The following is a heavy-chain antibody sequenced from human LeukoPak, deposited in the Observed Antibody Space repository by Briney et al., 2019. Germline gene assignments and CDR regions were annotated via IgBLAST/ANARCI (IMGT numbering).Heavy chain of an antibody. D-gene: IGHD3-16*02. CDR1: GFTVSSNY. V-gene: IGHV3-66*02. CDR3: ARERYRGRFDP. CDR2: IYSGGST. J-gene: IGHJ5*02. Sequence: PGGSLRLSCAASGFTVSSNYMSWVRQAPGKGLEWVSVIYSGGSTYYADSVKGRFTISRDNSKNTLYLQMNSLRAEDTAVYYCARERYRGRFDPWGQGTLVTVSS.